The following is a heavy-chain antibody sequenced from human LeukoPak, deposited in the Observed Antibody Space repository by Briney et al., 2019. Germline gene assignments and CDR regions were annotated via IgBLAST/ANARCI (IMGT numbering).Heavy chain of an antibody. CDR2: IYYSGST. CDR1: GGSISSYY. Sequence: KAAETLSLTCTVSGGSISSYYWSWIRQPLGKGLEWIGYIYYSGSTNYNPSLKSRVTISVDTSKNQFSLKLSSVAAADTAVYYCARGAYSGYDHRYFDYWGQGTLVTVSS. V-gene: IGHV4-59*01. D-gene: IGHD5-12*01. CDR3: ARGAYSGYDHRYFDY. J-gene: IGHJ4*02.